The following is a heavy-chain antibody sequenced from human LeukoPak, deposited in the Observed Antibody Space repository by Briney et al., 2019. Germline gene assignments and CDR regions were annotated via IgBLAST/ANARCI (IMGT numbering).Heavy chain of an antibody. Sequence: PGRSLRLSCAASGFTVSNYTMHWVRQAPGKGLEWVAVISYDGSNKYYEDSVKGRITLSRDNSKNTRYLQMKSLRAEDTGVYYCARDFTVNGAFDRGGQGTMATVSS. CDR3: ARDFTVNGAFDR. J-gene: IGHJ3*02. V-gene: IGHV3-30-3*01. CDR2: ISYDGSNK. D-gene: IGHD4-17*01. CDR1: GFTVSNYT.